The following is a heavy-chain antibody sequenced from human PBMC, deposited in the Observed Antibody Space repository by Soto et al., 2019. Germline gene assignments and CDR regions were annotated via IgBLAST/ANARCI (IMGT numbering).Heavy chain of an antibody. CDR3: ARVGDFSSGYYTPAYGMDV. V-gene: IGHV4-59*01. D-gene: IGHD3-3*01. J-gene: IGHJ6*02. CDR1: GGSISSYY. CDR2: IYCSGST. Sequence: PSETLSLTCTVSGGSISSYYWSWIRQPPGKGLEWIGYIYCSGSTNYNPSLKSRVTISVDTSKNQFSLKLSSVTAADTAVYYCARVGDFSSGYYTPAYGMDVWGQGTTVTVSS.